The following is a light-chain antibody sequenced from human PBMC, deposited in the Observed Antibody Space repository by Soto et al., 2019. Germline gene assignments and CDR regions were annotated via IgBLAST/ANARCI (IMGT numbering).Light chain of an antibody. Sequence: QSVLTQPPSASGTPGQRVTISCSGSSSNIGSNYVYWYQQLPGTAPKLLIYRNNQRPSGVPDRFSGSKSGTSASLAISGLRSEDEADNYCAAWDDSLVGNVFGTGTKVTVL. CDR3: AAWDDSLVGNV. V-gene: IGLV1-47*01. J-gene: IGLJ1*01. CDR2: RNN. CDR1: SSNIGSNY.